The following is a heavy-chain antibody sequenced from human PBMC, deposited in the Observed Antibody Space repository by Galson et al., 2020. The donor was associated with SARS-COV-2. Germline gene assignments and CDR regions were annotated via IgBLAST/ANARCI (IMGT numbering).Heavy chain of an antibody. CDR1: GGSIDSNGYF. CDR2: IYYSGAT. CDR3: ARAYTSSRYDNWFDP. Sequence: TLSLTCTVSGGSIDSNGYFWSWIRQHPGKGLEWIGYIYYSGATYYNPSLKSRVTISVDTSKNQFSLNLNSVTAADTAVYYCARAYTSSRYDNWFDPWGQGTLVTVSS. D-gene: IGHD6-25*01. J-gene: IGHJ5*02. V-gene: IGHV4-31*03.